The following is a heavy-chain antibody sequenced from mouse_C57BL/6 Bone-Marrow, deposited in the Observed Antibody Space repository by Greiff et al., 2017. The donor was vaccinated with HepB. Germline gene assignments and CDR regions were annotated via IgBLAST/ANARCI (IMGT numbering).Heavy chain of an antibody. J-gene: IGHJ4*01. CDR1: GFTFSDYY. CDR3: ARVYDGYLYYYAMDY. D-gene: IGHD2-3*01. CDR2: INYDGSST. Sequence: EVNVVESEGGLVQPGSSMKLSCTASGFTFSDYYMAWVRQVPEKGLEWVANINYDGSSTYYLDSLKSRFIISRDNAKNILYLQMSSLKSEDTATYYCARVYDGYLYYYAMDYWGQGTSVTVSS. V-gene: IGHV5-16*01.